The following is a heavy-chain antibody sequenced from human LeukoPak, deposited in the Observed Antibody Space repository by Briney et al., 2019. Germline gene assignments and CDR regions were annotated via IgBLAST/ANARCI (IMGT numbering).Heavy chain of an antibody. D-gene: IGHD3-22*01. V-gene: IGHV3-30-3*01. CDR1: GFTFSSYA. CDR3: AREGYYDSSGYYSLGAFDI. J-gene: IGHJ3*02. CDR2: ISYEGSNK. Sequence: GRSLRLSCAASGFTFSSYAMHWVRQAPGKGLEWVAVISYEGSNKYYADSVKGRFTISRDNSKNTLYLQMNSLRAEDTAVYYCAREGYYDSSGYYSLGAFDIWGQGTMVTVSS.